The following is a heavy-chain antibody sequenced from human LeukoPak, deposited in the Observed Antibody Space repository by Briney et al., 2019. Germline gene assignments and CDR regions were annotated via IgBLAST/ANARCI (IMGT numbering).Heavy chain of an antibody. Sequence: SETLSLTCTVSGASMSSFYWSWIRQSPGKGLEWNGYIYSSGSTNYNPSLKSRVTISVDTSKSQFSLKLSPVTAADTAVYFCSREGRWLQLGFDYWGRGTLVTVSS. J-gene: IGHJ4*02. V-gene: IGHV4-59*01. CDR3: SREGRWLQLGFDY. D-gene: IGHD5-24*01. CDR2: IYSSGST. CDR1: GASMSSFY.